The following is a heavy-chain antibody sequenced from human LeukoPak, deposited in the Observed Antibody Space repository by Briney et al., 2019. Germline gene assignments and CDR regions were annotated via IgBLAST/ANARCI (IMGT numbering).Heavy chain of an antibody. V-gene: IGHV3-7*01. D-gene: IGHD3-22*01. J-gene: IGHJ4*02. CDR2: IKQDGSQK. CDR1: GFTFSTYW. CDR3: ARALEAGNYYDTSGYYEY. Sequence: GGSLRLSCAASGFTFSTYWMGWVRQAPGKGPEWVANIKQDGSQKYCADSVKGRFSISRDNAKNSPYLQMNSLRAEDTAVYYCARALEAGNYYDTSGYYEYWGQGTLVTVSS.